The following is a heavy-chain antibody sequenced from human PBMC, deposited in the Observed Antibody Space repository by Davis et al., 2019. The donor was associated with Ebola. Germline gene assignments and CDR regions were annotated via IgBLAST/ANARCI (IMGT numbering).Heavy chain of an antibody. CDR1: GFTFSSYA. CDR2: ISGSGGST. D-gene: IGHD6-13*01. Sequence: GESLKISCAASGFTFSSYAMSWVRQSPGKGLEWVSDISGSGGSTYYADSVKGQFTISRDNAKNSLYLQMNSLRAEDTAVYYCATRDTSSNCFGFYPWGQGTLVTVSS. J-gene: IGHJ5*02. V-gene: IGHV3-23*01. CDR3: ATRDTSSNCFGFYP.